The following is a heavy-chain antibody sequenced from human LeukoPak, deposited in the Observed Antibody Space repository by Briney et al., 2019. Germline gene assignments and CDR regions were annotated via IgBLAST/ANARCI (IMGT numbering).Heavy chain of an antibody. V-gene: IGHV3-23*01. CDR1: GFTFSSYA. CDR3: AKGLRLWFGTLDY. Sequence: PGGSLRLSCAASGFTFSSYAMSWVRQAPGKGLEWVSAINGSGGGTYYADSVKGRFTISRDNSKNTLYLQMNSLRAEDTAAYYCAKGLRLWFGTLDYWGQGTLVTVSS. CDR2: INGSGGGT. D-gene: IGHD3-10*01. J-gene: IGHJ4*02.